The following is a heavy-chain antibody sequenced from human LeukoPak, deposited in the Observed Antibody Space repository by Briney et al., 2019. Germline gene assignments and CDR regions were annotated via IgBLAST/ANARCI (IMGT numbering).Heavy chain of an antibody. J-gene: IGHJ4*02. CDR1: GFTFSSYS. CDR3: ARSSPILPDY. Sequence: GGSLRLSCAASGFTFSSYSMNWFRQAPGKGLEWVSYIISSSSTIYYADSVKGRFPISRDNAKNSLYLQMNSLRAEDTAVYYCARSSPILPDYWGQGTLVTVSS. D-gene: IGHD1-26*01. CDR2: IISSSSTI. V-gene: IGHV3-48*04.